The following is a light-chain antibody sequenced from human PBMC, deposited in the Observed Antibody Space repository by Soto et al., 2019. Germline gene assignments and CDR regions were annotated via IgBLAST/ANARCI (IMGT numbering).Light chain of an antibody. CDR3: CSYASNGTYV. CDR2: EGT. V-gene: IGLV2-23*01. J-gene: IGLJ1*01. CDR1: SSDVGNYNL. Sequence: QSALTQPASVSGSPGQSIAISCTGTSSDVGNYNLVSWYQQHSGKAPKLMIYEGTKPPSGVSDRVSGSKSGNTASLTISGLNAEYEADYYCCSYASNGTYVFGTGTKLTVL.